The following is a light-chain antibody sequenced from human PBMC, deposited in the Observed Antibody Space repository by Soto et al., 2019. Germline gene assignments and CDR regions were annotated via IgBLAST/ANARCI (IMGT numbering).Light chain of an antibody. V-gene: IGKV1-27*01. CDR2: GAA. CDR1: QGFSNS. Sequence: DIPMTRAPSSLTASIGDRVTISCRASQGFSNSLAWYQQKPGKVPTLLIYGAAILQSGVPSRFSGSGSGTEFTLTISCLQPEDVAPYFCQKYDSAPLTIGGGTKVDIK. CDR3: QKYDSAPLT. J-gene: IGKJ4*01.